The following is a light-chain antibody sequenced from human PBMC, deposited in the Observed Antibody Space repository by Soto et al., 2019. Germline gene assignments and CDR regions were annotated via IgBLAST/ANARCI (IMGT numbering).Light chain of an antibody. CDR2: AAS. CDR1: QGVSYW. J-gene: IGKJ4*01. Sequence: DIQMTQSPSSVSASVGDRVTITCRASQGVSYWLAWYQQKPGKAPKSLIYAASNLQSGVPLRFSGSGSGTDFTLTISSLQPEDFATYYCQQYNSYPLTFGGGTKVDIK. CDR3: QQYNSYPLT. V-gene: IGKV1D-16*01.